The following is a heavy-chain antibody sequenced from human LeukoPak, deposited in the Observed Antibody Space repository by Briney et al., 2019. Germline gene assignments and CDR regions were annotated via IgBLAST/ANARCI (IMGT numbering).Heavy chain of an antibody. D-gene: IGHD2-2*01. V-gene: IGHV3-7*02. CDR3: ARLGAYCSSTSCPGGFDY. CDR1: GFTFSGYW. J-gene: IGHJ4*02. Sequence: GGSLRLSCAASGFTFSGYWMSWVRQAPGKGLEWVASINKDGSEKSNVHSVKGRFTISRDNAKNSLFLQMNSLRAEDTAVYYCARLGAYCSSTSCPGGFDYWGQGTLVTVSS. CDR2: INKDGSEK.